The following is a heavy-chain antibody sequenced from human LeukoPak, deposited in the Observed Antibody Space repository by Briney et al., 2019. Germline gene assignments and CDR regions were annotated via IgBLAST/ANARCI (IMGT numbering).Heavy chain of an antibody. CDR1: GGSISCYY. CDR3: ARQGKYSSGWPFDY. V-gene: IGHV4-39*01. CDR2: IYYSGST. D-gene: IGHD6-19*01. J-gene: IGHJ4*02. Sequence: SETLSLTCTVSGGSISCYYWGWIRQPPGKGLEWIGSIYYSGSTYYNPSLKSRVTISVDTSKNQFSLKLSSVTAADTAVYYCARQGKYSSGWPFDYWGQGTLVTVSS.